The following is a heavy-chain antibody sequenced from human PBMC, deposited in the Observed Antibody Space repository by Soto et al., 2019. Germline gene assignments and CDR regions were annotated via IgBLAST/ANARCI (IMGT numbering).Heavy chain of an antibody. CDR2: ISGSGGST. V-gene: IGHV3-23*01. J-gene: IGHJ4*02. CDR1: GFTFSSYA. D-gene: IGHD1-20*01. CDR3: AKDKEVCNWKDNYFDY. Sequence: PGGSLRLSCAASGFTFSSYAMSWVRQAPGKGLEWVSAISGSGGSTYYADSVKGRFTISRDNSKNTLYLQMNSLRAEDTAVYYCAKDKEVCNWKDNYFDYWGQGSPVTVSS.